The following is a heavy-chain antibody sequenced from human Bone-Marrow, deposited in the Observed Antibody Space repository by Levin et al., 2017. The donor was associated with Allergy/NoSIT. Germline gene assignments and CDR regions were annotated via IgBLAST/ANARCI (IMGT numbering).Heavy chain of an antibody. D-gene: IGHD3-3*02. CDR1: GFTFGDYA. CDR3: TRDHFRPGDYFDY. J-gene: IGHJ4*02. CDR2: IRSKAYGGTS. V-gene: IGHV3-49*03. Sequence: GESLKISCAASGFTFGDYAMNWFRQAPGKELEWVGFIRSKAYGGTSEYAASVKGRFGISRDDSKSIAYLQMNSLKTEDTAVYFCTRDHFRPGDYFDYWGQGTLVTVSS.